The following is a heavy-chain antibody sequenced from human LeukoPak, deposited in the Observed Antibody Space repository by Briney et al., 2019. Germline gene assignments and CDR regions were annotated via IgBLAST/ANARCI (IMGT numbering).Heavy chain of an antibody. Sequence: GGSLRLSCAASGFTFSNYAMTWVRQVPGKGLEWVSVISGSGGTTYSADSVKGRFTISRDNSKNTLYLQMNSLRAEDTAVYYCAKAHIYGGKSGAFDYWGQGTLVTVSS. V-gene: IGHV3-23*01. CDR1: GFTFSNYA. CDR3: AKAHIYGGKSGAFDY. D-gene: IGHD4-23*01. J-gene: IGHJ4*02. CDR2: ISGSGGTT.